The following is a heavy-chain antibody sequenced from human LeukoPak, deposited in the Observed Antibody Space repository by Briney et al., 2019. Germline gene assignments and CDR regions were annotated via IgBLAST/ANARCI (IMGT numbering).Heavy chain of an antibody. CDR2: IIPIFGTA. D-gene: IGHD2-2*01. CDR3: ARRYCSSTSCPRGCYYYYMDV. CDR1: GGTFISYA. Sequence: GASVKVSCKASGGTFISYAISWVRQAPGQGLEWMGGIIPIFGTANYAQKFQGRVTITADESTSTAYMELSSLRSEDTAVYYCARRYCSSTSCPRGCYYYYMDVWGKGTTVTVSS. J-gene: IGHJ6*03. V-gene: IGHV1-69*13.